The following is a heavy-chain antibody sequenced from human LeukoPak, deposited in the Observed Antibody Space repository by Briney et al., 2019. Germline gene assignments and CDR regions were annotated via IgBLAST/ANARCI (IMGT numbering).Heavy chain of an antibody. D-gene: IGHD1-26*01. Sequence: GGSLRLSCASSGFTFSSYEMDWVRQAPGKGLEGVSYISSSGSTIYYADSVKGRFTISRDNAKSSMYLQMHSLRAEDTAVYYCASNRGSAGPLYFDYWGQGALVTVSS. CDR2: ISSSGSTI. CDR1: GFTFSSYE. CDR3: ASNRGSAGPLYFDY. J-gene: IGHJ4*02. V-gene: IGHV3-48*03.